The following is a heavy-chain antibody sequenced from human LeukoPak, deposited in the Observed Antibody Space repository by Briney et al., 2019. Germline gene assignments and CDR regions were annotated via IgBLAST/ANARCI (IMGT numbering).Heavy chain of an antibody. V-gene: IGHV4-59*08. CDR3: ARQSLSYYYGSGNSRHYYYYYMDV. D-gene: IGHD3-10*01. CDR1: GDSISTYY. Sequence: SETLSLTCTVSGDSISTYYWSWIRQPPGKGLEWIGYIYYRVTSDYNPSLKSRVTMSVDMSTRQISLKLSSVTAADTAVYYCARQSLSYYYGSGNSRHYYYYYMDVWGKGTTVTVSS. CDR2: IYYRVTS. J-gene: IGHJ6*03.